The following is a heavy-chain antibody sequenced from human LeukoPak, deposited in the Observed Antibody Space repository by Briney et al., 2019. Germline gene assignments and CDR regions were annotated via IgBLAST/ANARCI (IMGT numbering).Heavy chain of an antibody. J-gene: IGHJ4*02. CDR3: ARGRGRITIFGVVILDY. D-gene: IGHD3-3*01. V-gene: IGHV4-4*07. CDR2: IYTSGST. CDR1: GGSISSYY. Sequence: SETLSLTCTVSGGSISSYYWSWIRQPAGKGLEWIGRIYTSGSTNYSPSLKSRVTMSVDTSKNQFSLKLSSVTAADTAVYYCARGRGRITIFGVVILDYWGQGTLVTVSS.